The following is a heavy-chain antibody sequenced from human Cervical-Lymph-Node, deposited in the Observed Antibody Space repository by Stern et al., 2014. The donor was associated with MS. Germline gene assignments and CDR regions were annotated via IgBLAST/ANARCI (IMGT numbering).Heavy chain of an antibody. V-gene: IGHV4-31*03. Sequence: QVQLVESGPGLVKPSQTLSLTCTVSGGSITSDGNYWTWIRQHPGKGLEWIGYIYYNGRAFYNPSLRSRATISADTSKKHFSLNLTSVTVADTAIYFCARAEYQLPPPVEAFDIWGQGTMVTVSS. D-gene: IGHD2-2*01. CDR3: ARAEYQLPPPVEAFDI. CDR1: GGSITSDGNY. CDR2: IYYNGRA. J-gene: IGHJ3*02.